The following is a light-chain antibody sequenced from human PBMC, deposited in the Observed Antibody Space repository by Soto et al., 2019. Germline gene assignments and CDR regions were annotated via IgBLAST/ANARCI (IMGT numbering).Light chain of an antibody. Sequence: DIQMTQSPSSLPASVGDRVTITCQASQDINNFLNWYQQKPGKAPKLLIYDVSNLEAGVPSRFSGSASGAHFTFTITSLQPEDFATYYCQQYHHVPYTFGQGTRLEIK. CDR2: DVS. V-gene: IGKV1-33*01. CDR3: QQYHHVPYT. J-gene: IGKJ5*01. CDR1: QDINNF.